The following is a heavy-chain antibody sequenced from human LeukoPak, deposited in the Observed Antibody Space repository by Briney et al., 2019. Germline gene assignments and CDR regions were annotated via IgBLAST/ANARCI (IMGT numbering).Heavy chain of an antibody. CDR2: IKQDGSEK. CDR1: GFTFSSYW. CDR3: TRAYWVVTPFDY. V-gene: IGHV3-7*02. J-gene: IGHJ4*02. Sequence: GGSLRLSCAASGFTFSSYWMSWVRQAPGKGLEWVANIKQDGSEKYYVDSVKGRFTISRDNAKNSLYLQMNSLRDEDTAVYYCTRAYWVVTPFDYWGQGTLVTVSS. D-gene: IGHD4-23*01.